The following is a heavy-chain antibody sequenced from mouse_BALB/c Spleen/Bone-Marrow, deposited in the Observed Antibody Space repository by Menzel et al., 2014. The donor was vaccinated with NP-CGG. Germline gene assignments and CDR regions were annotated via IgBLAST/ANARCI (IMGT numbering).Heavy chain of an antibody. V-gene: IGHV3-8*02. CDR1: GDSITSGY. J-gene: IGHJ4*01. CDR3: ARLNIPDAMDY. CDR2: ISYSGST. Sequence: VQLQQSGPSLVKPTQPLSLPCSVTGDSITSGYWNWIRKFPGNKLEYMGYISYSGSTYYNPSLKSRISITRDTSKNQYSLQLNSVTTEDTATYYCARLNIPDAMDYWGQGTSVTVSS.